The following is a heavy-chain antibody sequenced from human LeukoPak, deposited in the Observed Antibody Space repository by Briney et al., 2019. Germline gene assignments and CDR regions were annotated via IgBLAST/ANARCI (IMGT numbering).Heavy chain of an antibody. CDR1: GGSIRSIYYY. D-gene: IGHD4-17*01. J-gene: IGHJ4*02. Sequence: SETLSLTCTVSGGSIRSIYYYWGWIRQTPGRGLEWFGYFYYSGNTNYNPSLKSRLIMSLGTSKKHFSLELNSVTAADTAVYYCARHKDSGDYPLDYWGEGILVSVSS. CDR2: FYYSGNT. CDR3: ARHKDSGDYPLDY. V-gene: IGHV4-61*05.